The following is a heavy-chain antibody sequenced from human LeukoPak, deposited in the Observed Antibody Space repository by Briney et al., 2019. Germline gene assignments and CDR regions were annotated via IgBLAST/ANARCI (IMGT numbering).Heavy chain of an antibody. CDR3: ASRYCSGGSCGGLD. D-gene: IGHD2-15*01. V-gene: IGHV4-31*03. CDR2: IYYSGST. CDR1: GGSISSGGYY. J-gene: IGHJ4*02. Sequence: SETLSLTCTVFGGSISSGGYYWSWIRQHPGKGLEWIGYIYYSGSTYYNPSLKSRVTISVDTSKNQFSLKLSSVTAADTAVYYCASRYCSGGSCGGLDWGQGTLVTVSS.